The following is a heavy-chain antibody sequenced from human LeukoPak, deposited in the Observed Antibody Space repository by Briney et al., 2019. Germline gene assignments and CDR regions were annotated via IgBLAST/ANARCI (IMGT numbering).Heavy chain of an antibody. CDR2: IYYSGST. Sequence: SETLSLTCTVSGGSLSSYYWSWIRQPPGKGLEWIGYIYYSGSTNYNPSLKSRVTISVDTSKNQFSLKLSSVTAADTAVYYCARVGSLYDSSGYFDYWGQGTLVTVSS. J-gene: IGHJ4*02. CDR3: ARVGSLYDSSGYFDY. V-gene: IGHV4-59*01. CDR1: GGSLSSYY. D-gene: IGHD3-22*01.